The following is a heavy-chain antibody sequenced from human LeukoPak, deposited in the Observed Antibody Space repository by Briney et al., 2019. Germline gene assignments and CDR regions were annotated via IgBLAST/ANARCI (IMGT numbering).Heavy chain of an antibody. Sequence: GASVKVSCKASGYTLSTYYLHWVRQAPGQGLEWMGIFNPSDGTATYAREFKGRVSMTRDMSTRTAYMELSSLRSDDTAVYYCARGSPLGKYFPDPWGLGTRVTVSS. D-gene: IGHD2/OR15-2a*01. V-gene: IGHV1-46*01. CDR1: GYTLSTYY. J-gene: IGHJ5*02. CDR2: FNPSDGTA. CDR3: ARGSPLGKYFPDP.